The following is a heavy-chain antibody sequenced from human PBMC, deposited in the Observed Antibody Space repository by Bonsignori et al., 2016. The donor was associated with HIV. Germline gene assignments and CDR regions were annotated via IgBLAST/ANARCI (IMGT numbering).Heavy chain of an antibody. Sequence: SVKVSCKASGGTFSSYAISWVRQAPGQGLEWMGGIIPILGIADYAQKFQGRVTITADESTSTAYMELSSLRSEDTAVYYCATRDTLTGDADSFDIWGQGTMVTVSS. CDR3: ATRDTLTGDADSFDI. D-gene: IGHD7-27*01. CDR1: GGTFSSYA. CDR2: IIPILGIA. J-gene: IGHJ3*02. V-gene: IGHV1-69*10.